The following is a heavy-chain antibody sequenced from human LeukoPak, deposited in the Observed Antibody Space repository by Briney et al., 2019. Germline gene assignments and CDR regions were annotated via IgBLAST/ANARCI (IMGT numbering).Heavy chain of an antibody. J-gene: IGHJ4*02. Sequence: GGSLRLSCAASGFTFTFSDYYMSWIRQAPGKGLEWVSFISSAGSTKYYADSVKGRFTISRDNSKNTLYLQMNSLRAEDTAVYYCAKDRGDYWGQGTLVTVSS. V-gene: IGHV3-11*04. CDR2: ISSAGSTK. CDR1: GFTFTFSDYY. D-gene: IGHD3-10*01. CDR3: AKDRGDY.